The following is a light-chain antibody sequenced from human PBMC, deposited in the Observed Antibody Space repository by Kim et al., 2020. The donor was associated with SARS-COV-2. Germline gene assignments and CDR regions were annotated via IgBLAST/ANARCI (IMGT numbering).Light chain of an antibody. V-gene: IGLV1-44*01. CDR1: YSNIGKYT. CDR3: GAWDESLTGFV. J-gene: IGLJ1*01. Sequence: QSVLTQPPSVSGTPGQGVTISCSGSYSNIGKYTVNWYQQLPGTAPKLLIYSNNQRPSGVPDRFSGSMSGTSASLAISGLQSDDEADYYCGAWDESLTGFVFGGGTKVTVL. CDR2: SNN.